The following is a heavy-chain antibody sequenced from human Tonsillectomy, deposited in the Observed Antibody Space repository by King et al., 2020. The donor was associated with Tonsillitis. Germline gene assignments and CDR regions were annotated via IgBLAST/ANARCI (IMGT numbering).Heavy chain of an antibody. J-gene: IGHJ4*02. CDR2: IIPILGIP. CDR3: ARSGAGMGNCFDY. CDR1: GDTFSSYT. Sequence: QLVQSGAEVKKPGSSVKVSCKASGDTFSSYTISWVRQAPGQGLEWMGWIIPILGIPNYAQKFQGRVTITADKSTRTAYMELSSLRSDDTAVYYCARSGAGMGNCFDYWGQGTLVTGSS. D-gene: IGHD1-1*01. V-gene: IGHV1-69*09.